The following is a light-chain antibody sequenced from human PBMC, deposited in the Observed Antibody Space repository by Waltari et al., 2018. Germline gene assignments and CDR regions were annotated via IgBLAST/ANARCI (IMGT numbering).Light chain of an antibody. CDR3: QQYDALPYT. CDR2: DAS. V-gene: IGKV1-33*01. J-gene: IGKJ2*01. Sequence: DIQMTQSPSSLSASVGDRVTITCQASQDISDFLNWYHQRPGKAPNVVIYDASNLETGVPARFSGSGSGKDVTFTISNLQPADIGTYYCQQYDALPYTFGQGTKLEI. CDR1: QDISDF.